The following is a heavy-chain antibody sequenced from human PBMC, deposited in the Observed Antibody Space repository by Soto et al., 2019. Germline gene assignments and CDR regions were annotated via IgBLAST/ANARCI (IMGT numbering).Heavy chain of an antibody. CDR3: ERVGPWVPYYYDRSPYTFENGFDA. CDR1: GYSISSGYY. CDR2: IYDGGGT. D-gene: IGHD3-22*01. J-gene: IGHJ5*02. V-gene: IGHV4-38-2*01. Sequence: PSETLSLTCAVSGYSISSGYYWCCLREPPRERLEGIGSIYDGGGTYYEPSLNSRVTLSIDMTKNHVFLILNFVTAEDTAVYYFERVGPWVPYYYDRSPYTFENGFDAWGQGTLVTVSS.